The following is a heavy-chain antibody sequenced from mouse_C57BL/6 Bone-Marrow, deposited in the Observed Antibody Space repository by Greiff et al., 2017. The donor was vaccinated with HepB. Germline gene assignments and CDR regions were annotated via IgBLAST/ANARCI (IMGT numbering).Heavy chain of an antibody. V-gene: IGHV2-3*01. J-gene: IGHJ4*01. CDR1: GFSLTSYG. CDR2: IWGDGST. D-gene: IGHD1-1*01. CDR3: AKHGSSFYAMDY. Sequence: VKLMESGPGLVAPSQCLSITCTVSGFSLTSYGVSWVCQPPGKGLEWLGVIWGDGSTNYHSALISRLSTSKDNSKSQVFLKLNSLQTDDTAAYYCAKHGSSFYAMDYWGQGTSVTVSS.